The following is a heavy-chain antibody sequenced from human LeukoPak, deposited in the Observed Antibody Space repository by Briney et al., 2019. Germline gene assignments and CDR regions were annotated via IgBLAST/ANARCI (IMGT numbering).Heavy chain of an antibody. J-gene: IGHJ6*02. CDR1: GTPIRSYH. CDR2: YSGST. D-gene: IGHD2-2*01. Sequence: PSETLSLTCTVSGTPIRSYHWSWIRQPPGKGLEWIGSYSGSTNYNPSLQSRVTISVDTSKNQFSLKLSSVTAADTAVYYCARDVVVPAAVVYYYYGMDVWGQGTTVTVSS. V-gene: IGHV4-59*12. CDR3: ARDVVVPAAVVYYYYGMDV.